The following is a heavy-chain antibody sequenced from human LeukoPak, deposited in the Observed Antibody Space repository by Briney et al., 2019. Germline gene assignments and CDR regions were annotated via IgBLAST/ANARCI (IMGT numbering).Heavy chain of an antibody. J-gene: IGHJ4*02. V-gene: IGHV1-8*01. Sequence: ASVRVSCKASGYTFTNYDINWVRQATGQGLEWMGWVNPKSGYTGYAQKFQGRVTISRDTSISTAYMELSSLRSEDTAVYYCARDKKRGYYYDSSGYLFLEWGQGTLVTVSS. CDR3: ARDKKRGYYYDSSGYLFLE. CDR2: VNPKSGYT. D-gene: IGHD3-22*01. CDR1: GYTFTNYD.